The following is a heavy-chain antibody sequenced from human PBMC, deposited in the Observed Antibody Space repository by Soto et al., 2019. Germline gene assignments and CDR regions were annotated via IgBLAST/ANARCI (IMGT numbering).Heavy chain of an antibody. CDR1: GFTFSSYW. Sequence: GGSLRLSCAASGFTFSSYWMSWVRQAPGKGLEWVANIKQDGSEKYYVDSVKGRFTISRDNAKNSLYLQMNSLRAEDTGVYYCARADCSGGSCTFDYWGQGTLVTVSS. CDR2: IKQDGSEK. CDR3: ARADCSGGSCTFDY. V-gene: IGHV3-7*04. J-gene: IGHJ4*02. D-gene: IGHD2-15*01.